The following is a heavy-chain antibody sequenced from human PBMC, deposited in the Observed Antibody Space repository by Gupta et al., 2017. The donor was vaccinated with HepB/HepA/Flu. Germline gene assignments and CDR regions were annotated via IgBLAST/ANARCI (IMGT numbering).Heavy chain of an antibody. D-gene: IGHD3-10*01. CDR1: GFPSSPYA. CDR3: ARDPEPPVVRGNNWFDP. V-gene: IGHV3-30-3*01. Sequence: QVQLVDSGGGVVQPGRSLRLSCPASGFPSSPYAMHWVRQVPGKGLEWVAVISYDGSNKYYADSVKGRFTISRDYSKNTLYLQMNSLRAEDTAVYYCARDPEPPVVRGNNWFDPWGQGTLVTVSS. J-gene: IGHJ5*02. CDR2: ISYDGSNK.